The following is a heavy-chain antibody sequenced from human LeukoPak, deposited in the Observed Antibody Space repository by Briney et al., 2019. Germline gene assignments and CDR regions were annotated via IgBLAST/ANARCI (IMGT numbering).Heavy chain of an antibody. Sequence: SETLSLTCAVYGGSFSGYYWSWIRQPPGKGLEWIGEINHSGSTNYNPSHKSRVTISVDTSKNQFSLKLSSVTAADTAVYYCARRFGRYCSSTSCPPRYGMDVWGQGTTVTVSS. D-gene: IGHD2-2*01. CDR2: INHSGST. V-gene: IGHV4-34*01. J-gene: IGHJ6*02. CDR1: GGSFSGYY. CDR3: ARRFGRYCSSTSCPPRYGMDV.